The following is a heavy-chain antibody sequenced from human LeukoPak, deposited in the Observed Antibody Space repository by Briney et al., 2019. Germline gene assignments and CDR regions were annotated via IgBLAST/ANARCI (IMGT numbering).Heavy chain of an antibody. CDR1: GYTFTNFG. D-gene: IGHD6-13*01. J-gene: IGHJ4*02. Sequence: ASVEVSCKASGYTFTNFGISWVRQAPGQGLEWMGWISVYNGNTNFAQKLQGRVTMTTDTSTTTAYMELRNLRSDDTAVYYCARDHSSSCQLLDYWGQGTLVTVSS. CDR2: ISVYNGNT. V-gene: IGHV1-18*01. CDR3: ARDHSSSCQLLDY.